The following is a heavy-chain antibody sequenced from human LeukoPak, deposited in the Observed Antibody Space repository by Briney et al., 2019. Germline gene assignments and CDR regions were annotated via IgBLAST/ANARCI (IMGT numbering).Heavy chain of an antibody. D-gene: IGHD3-22*01. CDR2: IYYSGST. CDR3: ARTLYYYDSSGVQYYFDY. Sequence: SETLSLTCTVSGGSISSYYWSWIRQPPGKGLEWIGYIYYSGSTNYNPSLKSRVTISVDTSKNQFSLKLSSVTAADTAAYYCARTLYYYDSSGVQYYFDYWGQGTLVTVSS. V-gene: IGHV4-59*01. J-gene: IGHJ4*02. CDR1: GGSISSYY.